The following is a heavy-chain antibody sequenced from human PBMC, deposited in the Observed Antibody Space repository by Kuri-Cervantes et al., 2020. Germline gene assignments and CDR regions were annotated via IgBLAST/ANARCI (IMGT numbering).Heavy chain of an antibody. CDR3: ARQAPQVVPAAIKRYDAFDI. CDR1: GGSISSYY. V-gene: IGHV4-4*07. Sequence: GSLRLSCTVSGGSISSYYWSWIRQPAGKGLEWIGRIYTSGSTNYNPSLKSRVTISVDTSKNQFSLKLSSVTAADTAVYYCARQAPQVVPAAIKRYDAFDIWGQGTMVTVSS. D-gene: IGHD2-2*01. J-gene: IGHJ3*02. CDR2: IYTSGST.